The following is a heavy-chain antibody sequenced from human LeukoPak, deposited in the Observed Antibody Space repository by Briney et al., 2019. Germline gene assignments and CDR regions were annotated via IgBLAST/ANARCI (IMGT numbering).Heavy chain of an antibody. V-gene: IGHV3-30*18. CDR3: AKGQQWLVWWFDP. Sequence: GRSLRLSCAASGFTFSSYGMHWVRRAPGKGLEWVAVISYDGSNKYYADSVKGRFTISRDNSKNTLYLQMNSLRAEDTAVYYCAKGQQWLVWWFDPWGQGTLVTVSS. CDR1: GFTFSSYG. CDR2: ISYDGSNK. J-gene: IGHJ5*02. D-gene: IGHD6-19*01.